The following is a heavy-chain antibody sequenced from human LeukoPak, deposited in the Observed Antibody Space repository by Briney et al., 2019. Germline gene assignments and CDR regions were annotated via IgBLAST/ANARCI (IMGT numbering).Heavy chain of an antibody. V-gene: IGHV3-53*01. D-gene: IGHD4-17*01. CDR2: IYSGGST. J-gene: IGHJ4*02. Sequence: GGSLRLSCAASGFTVSSNYMSWVRQAPGKGLEWVSVIYSGGSTYYADSVKGRFTISRDNSKNTLYLQTNSLRAEDTAVYYCARVPTTVTTVYFDYWGQGTLVTVSS. CDR1: GFTVSSNY. CDR3: ARVPTTVTTVYFDY.